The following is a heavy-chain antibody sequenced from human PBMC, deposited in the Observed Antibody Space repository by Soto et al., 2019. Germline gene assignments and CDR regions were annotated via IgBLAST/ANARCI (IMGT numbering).Heavy chain of an antibody. D-gene: IGHD6-13*01. V-gene: IGHV4-59*01. CDR2: IYYSGST. J-gene: IGHJ5*02. Sequence: QVQLQESGPGLVKPSETLSLTCTVSGGSISSYYWSWIRQPPGKGLEWIGYIYYSGSTNYNPSLKSRVTISVDTSKNQFSLKLSSVTAADTAVYYCARDVAAADNWFDPWGQGTLVTVSS. CDR1: GGSISSYY. CDR3: ARDVAAADNWFDP.